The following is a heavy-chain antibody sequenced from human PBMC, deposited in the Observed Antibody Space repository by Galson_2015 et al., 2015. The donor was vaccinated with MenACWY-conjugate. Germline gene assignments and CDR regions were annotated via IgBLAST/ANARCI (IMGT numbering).Heavy chain of an antibody. CDR1: GFTFSTSW. CDR2: IKEDGSEK. Sequence: SLRLSCAASGFTFSTSWMSWVRQAPGKGLEWVANIKEDGSEKYYVDSVKGRFTISRDNAKNSLYLQMNSLRVEGTAVYFCGRAVGVRGVIINYWGQGTLVTVSS. D-gene: IGHD3-10*01. V-gene: IGHV3-7*03. J-gene: IGHJ4*02. CDR3: GRAVGVRGVIINY.